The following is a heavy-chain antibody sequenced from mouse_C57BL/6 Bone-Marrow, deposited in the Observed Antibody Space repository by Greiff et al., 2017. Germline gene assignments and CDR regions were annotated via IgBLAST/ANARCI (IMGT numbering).Heavy chain of an antibody. Sequence: EVMLVESGAELVRPGASVKLPCTASGFNIKDYYMHWVKQRPEQSLEWIGRIDPEAGDTEYAPKFQGKATMTADTSSNTAYLQLSSLTSEDTAVYYCTTGGNVVAYWGQGTLVTVSA. CDR2: IDPEAGDT. D-gene: IGHD2-1*01. CDR3: TTGGNVVAY. CDR1: GFNIKDYY. J-gene: IGHJ3*01. V-gene: IGHV14-1*01.